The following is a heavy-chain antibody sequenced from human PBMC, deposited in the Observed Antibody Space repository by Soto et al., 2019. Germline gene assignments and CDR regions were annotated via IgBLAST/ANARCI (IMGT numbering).Heavy chain of an antibody. CDR2: TYYRSKWYY. J-gene: IGHJ4*02. Sequence: SQTLSLTCAISGDSVSSNSAAWNWIRQSPSRGLEWLGRTYYRSKWYYDYGVSVKSRMTIDPDTSKNHFSLQLNSVTPEDTAVYYCARTRITAAGTFAYWGQGTLVTVSS. CDR3: ARTRITAAGTFAY. CDR1: GDSVSSNSAA. V-gene: IGHV6-1*01. D-gene: IGHD6-13*01.